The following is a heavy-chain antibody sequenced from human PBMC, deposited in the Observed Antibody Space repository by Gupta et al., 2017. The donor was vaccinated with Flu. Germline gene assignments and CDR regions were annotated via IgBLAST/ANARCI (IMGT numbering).Heavy chain of an antibody. CDR3: ARGGDYGSPYGMDV. CDR2: ISPYNGNT. CDR1: GYTFNISG. V-gene: IGHV1-18*04. Sequence: VQRGQSGAEVKKPGASVKVSCKAPGYTFNISGISWVRQAPGQGPEWMGWISPYNGNTNYAQKLQGRVTMTTDTSTSTAYMELRSLRSDDTAVYYCARGGDYGSPYGMDVWGQGTTVTVSS. D-gene: IGHD4-17*01. J-gene: IGHJ6*02.